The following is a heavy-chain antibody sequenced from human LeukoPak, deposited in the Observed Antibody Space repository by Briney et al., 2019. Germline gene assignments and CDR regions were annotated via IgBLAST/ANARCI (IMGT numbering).Heavy chain of an antibody. V-gene: IGHV4-39*07. CDR3: ARVGFPATGWELPGNRFDP. Sequence: SETLSLTCTVSTGSISSSSYYWGWIRQPPGKGLEWIGTIYYSGNTYYNPSLKSRVTISLDTSKNQFSLKLSSVTAADTAVYYCARVGFPATGWELPGNRFDPWGQGTLVTVSS. J-gene: IGHJ5*02. CDR2: IYYSGNT. D-gene: IGHD1-26*01. CDR1: TGSISSSSYY.